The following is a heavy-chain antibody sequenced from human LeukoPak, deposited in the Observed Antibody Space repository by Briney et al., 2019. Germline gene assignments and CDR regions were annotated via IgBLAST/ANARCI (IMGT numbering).Heavy chain of an antibody. J-gene: IGHJ4*02. CDR1: GFTISNAY. D-gene: IGHD6-19*01. CDR2: IKSKTDGGTT. Sequence: ESLTLTCAASGFTISNAYLSWIRQAPGKGLEWVGCIKSKTDGGTTDYAAPVKGRFTISRDDSKNPLYLQMNSPKTEDTAVYVCATDRSGWYDYWGQGTLVTVSS. V-gene: IGHV3-15*01. CDR3: ATDRSGWYDY.